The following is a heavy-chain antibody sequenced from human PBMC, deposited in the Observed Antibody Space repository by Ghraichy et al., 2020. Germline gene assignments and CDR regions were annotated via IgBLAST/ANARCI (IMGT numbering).Heavy chain of an antibody. V-gene: IGHV3-9*01. CDR1: GFTFHDYA. J-gene: IGHJ3*02. CDR2: INWNSGSI. CDR3: ARSPYGLHDAFDI. D-gene: IGHD3-10*01. Sequence: GGSLRLSCAASGFTFHDYAMHWVRQAPGKGLEWVSGINWNSGSIGYADSVKGRYTISRDNAKNSLYLQMNSLRTEDTALYYCARSPYGLHDAFDIWGQGTMVSVSS.